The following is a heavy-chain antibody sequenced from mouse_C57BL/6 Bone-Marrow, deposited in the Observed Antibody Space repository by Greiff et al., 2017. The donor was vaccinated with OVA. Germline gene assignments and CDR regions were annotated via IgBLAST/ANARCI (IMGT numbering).Heavy chain of an antibody. CDR1: GFNIKDYY. Sequence: VQLQQSGAELVKPGASVKLSCTASGFNIKDYYMHWVKQRTEQGLEWIGRIDPEDGETKYASKFQGKATITADTSSTTAYLQLSSLTSEATAVYYCAASLLYPENYWGQGTTLTVSS. CDR3: AASLLYPENY. CDR2: IDPEDGET. V-gene: IGHV14-2*01. J-gene: IGHJ2*01. D-gene: IGHD6-1*01.